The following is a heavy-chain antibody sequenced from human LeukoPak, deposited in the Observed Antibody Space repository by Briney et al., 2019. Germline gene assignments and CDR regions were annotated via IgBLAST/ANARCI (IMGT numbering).Heavy chain of an antibody. CDR3: ARGRDGYNYYYYYYMDV. Sequence: GGSLRLSCAASGFTFSNYGMHWVRQAPGKGLEWLAIMWYDGSIKYYADSAKGRFTISRDNSKNTVFLQMNSLRAEDTAVYYCARGRDGYNYYYYYYMDVWGKGTAVTVSS. D-gene: IGHD5-24*01. CDR1: GFTFSNYG. J-gene: IGHJ6*03. V-gene: IGHV3-33*02. CDR2: MWYDGSIK.